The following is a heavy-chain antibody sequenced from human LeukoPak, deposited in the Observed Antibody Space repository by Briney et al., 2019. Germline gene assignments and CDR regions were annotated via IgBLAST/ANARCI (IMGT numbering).Heavy chain of an antibody. CDR2: IKPDGSEQ. J-gene: IGHJ4*02. Sequence: PGGSLRLSCAASGFTFSNHWMSWVRQVPGKGLEWVANIKPDGSEQYYVDSVKGRFTISRDNSKNTLYLQMNSLRAEDTAVYYCAKDMRFDWTPYYFDYWGQGTLVTVSS. CDR3: AKDMRFDWTPYYFDY. V-gene: IGHV3-7*03. D-gene: IGHD3-9*01. CDR1: GFTFSNHW.